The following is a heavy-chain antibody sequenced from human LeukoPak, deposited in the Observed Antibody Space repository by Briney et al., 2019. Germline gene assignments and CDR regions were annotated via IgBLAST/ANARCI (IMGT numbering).Heavy chain of an antibody. CDR1: GGSISSGSYY. D-gene: IGHD6-13*01. CDR3: AREAYSSSWYEYHAFDI. V-gene: IGHV4-61*02. CDR2: IYTSGST. J-gene: IGHJ3*02. Sequence: SETLSLTCTVSGGSISSGSYYWRWLRQPAGKGLEWLGRIYTSGSTNYNPSLKSRVTISVDTSKNQFSLKLSSVTAADTAVYYCAREAYSSSWYEYHAFDIWGQGTMVTVSS.